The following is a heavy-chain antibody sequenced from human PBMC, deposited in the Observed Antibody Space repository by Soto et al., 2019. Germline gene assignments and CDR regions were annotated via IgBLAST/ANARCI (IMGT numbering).Heavy chain of an antibody. D-gene: IGHD5-12*01. V-gene: IGHV3-23*01. J-gene: IGHJ4*02. Sequence: GGSLRLSCAASGFTFSSYAMSWVRQAPGKGLEWVSAISGSGGSTYYADSVKGRFTISRDNSKNTLYLQMNSLRAEDTAVYYCAKRARRPTRELEMATSPPDYWGQGTLVTVYS. CDR1: GFTFSSYA. CDR2: ISGSGGST. CDR3: AKRARRPTRELEMATSPPDY.